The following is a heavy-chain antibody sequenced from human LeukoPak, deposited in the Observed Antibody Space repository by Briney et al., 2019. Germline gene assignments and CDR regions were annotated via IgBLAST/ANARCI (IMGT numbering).Heavy chain of an antibody. J-gene: IGHJ3*02. CDR3: ARDLSGYNSGWHAFDI. D-gene: IGHD6-19*01. CDR2: ISRYSDNI. Sequence: GGSLRLSCAASGFTFSSYAMSWVRQAPGKGLEWLSYISRYSDNIQYADSVKGRFTMSRDNAKNSLYLQLNSLRDEDTAVYYCARDLSGYNSGWHAFDIWGQGTLVTVSS. V-gene: IGHV3-48*02. CDR1: GFTFSSYA.